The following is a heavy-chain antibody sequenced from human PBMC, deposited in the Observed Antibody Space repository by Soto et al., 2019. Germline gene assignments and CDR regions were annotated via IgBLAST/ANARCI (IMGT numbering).Heavy chain of an antibody. CDR3: AREYTAWPLAYGLDV. D-gene: IGHD2-2*02. J-gene: IGHJ6*02. V-gene: IGHV3-33*01. CDR2: IWSDGNKK. Sequence: GGSLRLSCAASGFNFISYGIHWVRQAPGKGLEWVAVIWSDGNKKYYGDSVNGRLTISRDNAKNSVSLQMNSLRAEDTAVYYCAREYTAWPLAYGLDVWGQGTTVTVSS. CDR1: GFNFISYG.